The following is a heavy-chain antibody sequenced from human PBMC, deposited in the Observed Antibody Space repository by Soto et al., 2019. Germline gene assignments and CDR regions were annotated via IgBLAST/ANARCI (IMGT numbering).Heavy chain of an antibody. J-gene: IGHJ4*02. V-gene: IGHV3-23*01. CDR1: GFTFINYA. D-gene: IGHD3-22*01. Sequence: GGSLRLSCSASGFTFINYAMTWVRQAPGTGLQWVSLISGSGRTTFYADSVKGRFTISRDNSKNTLYLEMNSLRAEDTAVYYCAKSFDSSGFGPYYFDSWGPGALVTAPQ. CDR3: AKSFDSSGFGPYYFDS. CDR2: ISGSGRTT.